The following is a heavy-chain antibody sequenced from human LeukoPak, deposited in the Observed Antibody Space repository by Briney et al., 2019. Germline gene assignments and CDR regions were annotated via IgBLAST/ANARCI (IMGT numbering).Heavy chain of an antibody. V-gene: IGHV1-2*02. D-gene: IGHD1-26*01. CDR3: ARSRSGTYSA. CDR2: INPNSGGT. Sequence: ASVKVSCKASGYTFTGYYMHWVRQAPGQGLEWMGWINPNSGGTNYAQRFQGRVTMTRDTSISTAYMGLSSLRSDDTAVYYCARSRSGTYSAWGQGSLVTVSS. J-gene: IGHJ4*02. CDR1: GYTFTGYY.